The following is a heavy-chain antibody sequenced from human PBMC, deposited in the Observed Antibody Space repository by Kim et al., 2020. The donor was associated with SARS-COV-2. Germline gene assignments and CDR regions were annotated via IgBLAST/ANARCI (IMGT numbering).Heavy chain of an antibody. J-gene: IGHJ3*02. CDR2: IYPGDSDT. CDR1: GYSFTSYW. CDR3: ARLALFSQIFNYDSSGYYYRSCQLCAFDI. D-gene: IGHD3-22*01. Sequence: GESLKISCKGSGYSFTSYWIGWVRQMPGKGLEWMGIIYPGDSDTRYSPSFQGQVTISADKSLSTAYLQWSSLKASDTAMYYCARLALFSQIFNYDSSGYYYRSCQLCAFDIWGQGTMVTVSS. V-gene: IGHV5-51*01.